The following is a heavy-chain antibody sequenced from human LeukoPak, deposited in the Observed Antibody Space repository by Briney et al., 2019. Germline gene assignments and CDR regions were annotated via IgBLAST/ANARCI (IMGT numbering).Heavy chain of an antibody. J-gene: IGHJ4*02. V-gene: IGHV3-23*01. CDR2: ISDSGTRT. CDR3: ANRGVGGPATIDC. CDR1: GFTFSSSS. Sequence: PGGSLRPSCAASGFTFSSSSMGWFRQAPGKGLEWVSAISDSGTRTYYADPVKGRFTISRDNSKNTLFLQMDSLRADDTAVYFCANRGVGGPATIDCWGQGTLVTVSS. D-gene: IGHD1-26*01.